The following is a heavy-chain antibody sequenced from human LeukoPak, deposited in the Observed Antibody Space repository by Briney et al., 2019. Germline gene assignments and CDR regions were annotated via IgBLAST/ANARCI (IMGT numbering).Heavy chain of an antibody. D-gene: IGHD3-22*01. CDR1: GGSFGGYY. CDR3: AREGSGYYAD. V-gene: IGHV4-34*01. CDR2: INHSGST. Sequence: SETLSLTCAVYGGSFGGYYWSWVRQPPGKGLEWIGEINHSGSTNYNPSLKSRVTISVDTSKNQFSLKLSSVTAADTAVYYCAREGSGYYADWGQGTLVTVSS. J-gene: IGHJ4*02.